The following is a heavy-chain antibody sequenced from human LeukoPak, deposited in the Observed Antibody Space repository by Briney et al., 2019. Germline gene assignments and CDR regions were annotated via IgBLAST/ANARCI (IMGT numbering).Heavy chain of an antibody. V-gene: IGHV3-23*01. Sequence: PGGSLRLSCAASGFTFSSYAMSWVRQAPGKGLEWVSAISGGGSFSYYADSVKGRFTISRDNSKNTLYLQMNSLRAEDTAAYSCAKSLAASGTAYWGQGTLVTVSS. J-gene: IGHJ4*02. CDR3: AKSLAASGTAY. D-gene: IGHD6-13*01. CDR1: GFTFSSYA. CDR2: ISGGGSFS.